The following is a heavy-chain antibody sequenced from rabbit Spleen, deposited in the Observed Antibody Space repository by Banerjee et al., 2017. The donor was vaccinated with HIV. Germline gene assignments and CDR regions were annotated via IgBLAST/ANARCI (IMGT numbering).Heavy chain of an antibody. V-gene: IGHV1S45*01. CDR2: IVAGSSGST. J-gene: IGHJ4*01. CDR3: ARDDVDGSGYHFNL. Sequence: QEQLQESGGGLFQPGGSLTLTCTASGFTLSSSYWICWVRQAPGKGLEWIGCIVAGSSGSTAYASWAKGRFTISKTSSTTVTLQMTGLTAADTATYFCARDDVDGSGYHFNLWGPGTLVTVS. CDR1: GFTLSSSYW. D-gene: IGHD1-1*01.